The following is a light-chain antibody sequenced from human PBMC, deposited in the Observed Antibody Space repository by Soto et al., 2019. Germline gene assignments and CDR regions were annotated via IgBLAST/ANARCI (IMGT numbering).Light chain of an antibody. CDR2: GSS. CDR3: QQYNNWPQT. J-gene: IGKJ1*01. Sequence: EIVMTQSPATLSVSPGERATLSCRASQSVSSNLAWYQQKPGQAPRLLIDGSSTRSTGIPARFSGSGSGTEFTLTISSLQSDDFPVYYCQQYNNWPQTFGQGTKVEIK. CDR1: QSVSSN. V-gene: IGKV3-15*01.